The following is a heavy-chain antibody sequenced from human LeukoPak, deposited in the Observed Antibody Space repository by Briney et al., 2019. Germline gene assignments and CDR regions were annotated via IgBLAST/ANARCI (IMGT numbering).Heavy chain of an antibody. CDR2: MEKELNGYAT. CDR1: GFTFSDSS. CDR3: TRDSGTYNWLDP. Sequence: GGSLTLSCAASGFTFSDSSIHWVRHASGKGLEWIGLMEKELNGYATAYAESVRGRFTISRDDSQNTAYLQMDSLKTEDTALYYCTRDSGTYNWLDPWGQGTLVTVSS. D-gene: IGHD1-26*01. V-gene: IGHV3-73*01. J-gene: IGHJ5*02.